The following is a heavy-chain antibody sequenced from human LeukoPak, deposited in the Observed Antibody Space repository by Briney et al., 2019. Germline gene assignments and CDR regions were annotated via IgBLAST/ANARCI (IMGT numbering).Heavy chain of an antibody. CDR2: IYYTGAT. CDR3: ARAGYSYGKGYYFDY. Sequence: NSSETLSLTCTVSGGSISSYYWSWIRLPPGKGLEWIGYIYYTGATYYNPSLKSRVTISLDTSKNQFSLKLSSVTAADAAVYYCARAGYSYGKGYYFDYWGQGALVTVSS. CDR1: GGSISSYY. D-gene: IGHD5-18*01. J-gene: IGHJ4*02. V-gene: IGHV4-59*01.